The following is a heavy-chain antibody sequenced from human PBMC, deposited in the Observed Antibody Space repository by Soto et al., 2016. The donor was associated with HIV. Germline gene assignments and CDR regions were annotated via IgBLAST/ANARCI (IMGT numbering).Heavy chain of an antibody. CDR2: VSANVDNT. CDR1: GFTFSNYA. D-gene: IGHD1-26*01. CDR3: AREGRHSGRWNGFDF. V-gene: IGHV3-23*01. Sequence: DVQLLESGGGLVQPGGSLRLPCVVSGFTFSNYAISWVRQAPGKGLEWVSAVSANVDNTYYADSVKGRFTISRDNSKNTVYLEMNTLRADDTAVYYCAREGRHSGRWNGFDFWGQGTQVTVSS. J-gene: IGHJ4*02.